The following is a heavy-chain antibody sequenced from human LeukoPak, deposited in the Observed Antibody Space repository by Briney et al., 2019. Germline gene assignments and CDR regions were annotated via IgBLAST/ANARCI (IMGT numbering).Heavy chain of an antibody. D-gene: IGHD3-22*01. V-gene: IGHV3-48*01. Sequence: GGSLRLSCAASGFTFSSYAMSWVRQAPGKGLEWVSYISSSSSTIYYADSVKGRITISRDNAKNSLYLQMNSLRAEDTAVYYCARGSYDSSGYYYGQRNDAFDIWGQGTMVTVSS. CDR1: GFTFSSYA. CDR3: ARGSYDSSGYYYGQRNDAFDI. CDR2: ISSSSSTI. J-gene: IGHJ3*02.